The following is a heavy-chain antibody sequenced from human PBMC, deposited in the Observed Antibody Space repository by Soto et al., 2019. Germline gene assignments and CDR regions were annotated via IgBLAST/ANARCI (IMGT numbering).Heavy chain of an antibody. J-gene: IGHJ5*02. CDR3: ARDGLLVPSTGNYFDP. D-gene: IGHD5-12*01. CDR1: GYTFAGYY. CDR2: INPNSGGT. V-gene: IGHV1-2*02. Sequence: QVQLVQSGAEVKKPGASVKVSCKASGYTFAGYYIHWVRQAPGQGLEWMGWINPNSGGTNYARKFQGRVTMTRDTSISTAYMELSRLTSDDTAMYYCARDGLLVPSTGNYFDPWGQGTLVTVSS.